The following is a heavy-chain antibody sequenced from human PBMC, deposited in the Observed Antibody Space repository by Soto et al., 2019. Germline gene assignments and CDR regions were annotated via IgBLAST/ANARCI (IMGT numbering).Heavy chain of an antibody. J-gene: IGHJ4*02. CDR2: IDEYGSTI. V-gene: IGHV3-74*01. CDR1: GFTFSSYW. Sequence: PGGSLRLSCAASGFTFSSYWIHWVRQVPGKGLLWVSRIDEYGSTINYADSVKGRFTISRDNAKNTLYLEMNSLRAEDTALYYCTRDIGGKGAYWGQGILVTVYS. CDR3: TRDIGGKGAY. D-gene: IGHD3-10*01.